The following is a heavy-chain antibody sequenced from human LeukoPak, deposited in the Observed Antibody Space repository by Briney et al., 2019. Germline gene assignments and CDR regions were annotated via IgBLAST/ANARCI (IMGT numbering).Heavy chain of an antibody. CDR1: GGSISSGGYS. CDR2: IYHSGST. CDR3: ARGDSYGYGRAFDI. V-gene: IGHV4-30-2*01. Sequence: SETLSLTCAVSGGSISSGGYSWTWIRQPPGKGLEWIAYIYHSGSTYYGPSLKSRVTISVDGSKNQFSLKLSSVTAADTAVYYCARGDSYGYGRAFDIWGQGTMVTISS. J-gene: IGHJ3*02. D-gene: IGHD5-18*01.